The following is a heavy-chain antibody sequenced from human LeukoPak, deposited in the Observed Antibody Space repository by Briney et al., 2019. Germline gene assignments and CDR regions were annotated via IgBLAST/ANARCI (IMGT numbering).Heavy chain of an antibody. J-gene: IGHJ2*01. CDR3: GKEKTVAGWYFDL. CDR2: IKSDGSEE. CDR1: GFPLDIYW. D-gene: IGHD6-19*01. V-gene: IGHV3-7*01. Sequence: GGSLRLSCIASGFPLDIYWMRWVRQGPGKGLEWVANIKSDGSEEYYADSVKGRLTVSRDNAKISLFLQMNRLRVEDTAVYYCGKEKTVAGWYFDLWGRGTLVTVSS.